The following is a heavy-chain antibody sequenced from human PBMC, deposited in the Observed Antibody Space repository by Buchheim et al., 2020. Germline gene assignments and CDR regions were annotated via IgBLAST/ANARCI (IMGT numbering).Heavy chain of an antibody. CDR3: ASGVDYNGLDV. CDR2: INSDGSSA. CDR1: GFTFSTYW. V-gene: IGHV3-74*01. J-gene: IGHJ6*02. D-gene: IGHD3-10*01. Sequence: EVQLVESGGGLVQPGVSLRLSCAASGFTFSTYWMHWVCQGPGKGLVWVSRINSDGSSAAYADSVKGRFTISRDNTRNTLYLQMNSLRAEDTAVYYCASGVDYNGLDVWGQGTT.